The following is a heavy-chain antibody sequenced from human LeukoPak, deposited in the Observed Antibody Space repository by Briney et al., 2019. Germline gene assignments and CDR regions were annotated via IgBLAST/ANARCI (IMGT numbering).Heavy chain of an antibody. CDR1: GGSISSYY. CDR3: ARVPARPSGGPDGFDI. V-gene: IGHV4-59*01. Sequence: SETLSLTCTVSGGSISSYYWSWIRQPPGKGLEWIGYIYYSGSANYNPSLKSRVTISVGTSKNQFSLKLSSVTAADTAVYYCARVPARPSGGPDGFDIWGQGTLVTVSS. J-gene: IGHJ3*02. CDR2: IYYSGSA. D-gene: IGHD4-23*01.